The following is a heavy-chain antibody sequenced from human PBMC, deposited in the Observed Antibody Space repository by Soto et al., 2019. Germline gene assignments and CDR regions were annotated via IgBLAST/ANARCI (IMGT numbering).Heavy chain of an antibody. CDR1: GDSVSSNSAG. CDR2: TYYRSKWYY. Sequence: SETLSLTCAITGDSVSSNSAGWSWVRQSPSRGLGWLGRTYYRSKWYYEYAVSVRGRITINPDTSKNQYSLQLNSVTPEDTAVYFCARGEQYSGRIFDYWGQGTLVTVSS. J-gene: IGHJ4*01. CDR3: ARGEQYSGRIFDY. D-gene: IGHD1-26*01. V-gene: IGHV6-1*01.